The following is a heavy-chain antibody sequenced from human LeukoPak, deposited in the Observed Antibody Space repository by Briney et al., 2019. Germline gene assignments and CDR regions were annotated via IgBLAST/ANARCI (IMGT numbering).Heavy chain of an antibody. CDR3: ARKYYYDSSGYYYAPTGYFDY. CDR2: IYYSGST. D-gene: IGHD3-22*01. CDR1: GGSISTSGSY. Sequence: SETLSLTCTVSGGSISTSGSYWGWVRQPPGKGLEWIGSIYYSGSTYYNPSLKSRVTISVDTSKNQLSLKLSSVTAADTAVYYCARKYYYDSSGYYYAPTGYFDYWGQGTLVTVSS. J-gene: IGHJ4*02. V-gene: IGHV4-39*07.